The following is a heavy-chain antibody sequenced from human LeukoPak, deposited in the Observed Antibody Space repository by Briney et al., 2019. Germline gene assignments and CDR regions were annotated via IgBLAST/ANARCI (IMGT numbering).Heavy chain of an antibody. Sequence: SETLSLTCTVSGGSISNYYWSWMRQSPGKGLEWIGYIHYSRGTNYNPSPKSRVTISADTSKKQFSLKLSSVTAADTAVYFCGRHHRDGYTDHWGQGILVTVSS. CDR1: GGSISNYY. V-gene: IGHV4-59*08. CDR3: GRHHRDGYTDH. CDR2: IHYSRGT. D-gene: IGHD5-18*01. J-gene: IGHJ4*02.